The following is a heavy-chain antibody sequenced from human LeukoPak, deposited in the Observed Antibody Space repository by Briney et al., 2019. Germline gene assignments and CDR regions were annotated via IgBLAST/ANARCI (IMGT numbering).Heavy chain of an antibody. CDR2: ISSSSSYI. D-gene: IGHD5-18*01. CDR1: GFTFSNYA. V-gene: IGHV3-21*01. Sequence: PGGSLRLSCAASGFTFSNYAIRWVRQAPGKGLEWVSSISSSSSYIYYADSVKGRFTISRDNAKNSLYLQMNSLRAEDTAVYYCARVERNGYSYGLIDYWGQGTLVTVSS. CDR3: ARVERNGYSYGLIDY. J-gene: IGHJ4*02.